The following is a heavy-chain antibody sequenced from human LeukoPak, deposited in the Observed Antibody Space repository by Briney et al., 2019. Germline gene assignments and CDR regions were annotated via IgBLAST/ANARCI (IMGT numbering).Heavy chain of an antibody. CDR3: ARDHGGDYGDYGAFDI. CDR1: GFTFSSYA. V-gene: IGHV3-30-3*01. CDR2: ISYDGSNK. D-gene: IGHD4-17*01. Sequence: GGSLRLSCAASGFTFSSYAMHWVRQAPGKGLEWVAVISYDGSNKYYADSVKGRFTISRDNSKNTLYLQMNSLRAEDTAVYYCARDHGGDYGDYGAFDIWGQGTMATVSS. J-gene: IGHJ3*02.